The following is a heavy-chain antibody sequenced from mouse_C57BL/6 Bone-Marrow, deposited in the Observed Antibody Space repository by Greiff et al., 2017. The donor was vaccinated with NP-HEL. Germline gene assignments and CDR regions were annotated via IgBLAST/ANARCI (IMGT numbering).Heavy chain of an antibody. CDR1: GYEFSNYW. CDR3: ARGAY. J-gene: IGHJ3*01. Sequence: QVQLQQSGAELVKPGASVKISCKASGYEFSNYWMNWVRQRPGKGLEWIGQIYPGDGDTNYNGNFKDKATLTADKSSSTAYMQLSRLTAEDSAVYFCARGAYWGQGTLVTVSA. V-gene: IGHV1-80*01. CDR2: IYPGDGDT.